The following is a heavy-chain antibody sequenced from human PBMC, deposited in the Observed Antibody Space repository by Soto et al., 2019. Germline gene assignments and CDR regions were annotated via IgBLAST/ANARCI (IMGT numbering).Heavy chain of an antibody. CDR2: IWYDGSNK. CDR1: GFTFSSYG. V-gene: IGHV3-33*01. J-gene: IGHJ3*02. Sequence: GESLKISCAASGFTFSSYGMHWVRQAPGKGLEWVAVIWYDGSNKYYADSVKGRFTISRDNSKNTLYLQMNSLRAEDTAVYYCARDQGQGAFDIWGQGTMVTVSS. CDR3: ARDQGQGAFDI.